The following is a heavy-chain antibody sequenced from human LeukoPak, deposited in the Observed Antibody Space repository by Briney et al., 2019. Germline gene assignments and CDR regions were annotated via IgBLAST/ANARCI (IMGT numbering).Heavy chain of an antibody. D-gene: IGHD3-22*01. V-gene: IGHV1-2*02. CDR3: ARGDSSGYYNWFDP. Sequence: GASVKVSCKASGYTFTGYYMHWVRQAPGQGLEWMGWINPNSGGTNYAQKFQGRVTMTRDTSISTAYMELSRLRSDDTAVYYCARGDSSGYYNWFDPWGQGTLVTASS. CDR1: GYTFTGYY. J-gene: IGHJ5*02. CDR2: INPNSGGT.